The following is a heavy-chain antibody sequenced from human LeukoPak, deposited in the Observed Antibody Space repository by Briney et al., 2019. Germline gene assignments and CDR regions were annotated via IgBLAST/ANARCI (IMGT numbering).Heavy chain of an antibody. V-gene: IGHV4-59*08. D-gene: IGHD3-10*01. CDR2: IYYSGST. CDR3: ARHISLFRGAAGDAFDI. Sequence: SETLSLTCTVSGGSISSYYWSWIRQPPGKGLEWIGYIYYSGSTNYNPSLKSRVTISVDTSKNQFSLKLSSVTAADTAVHYCARHISLFRGAAGDAFDIWGQGTMVTVSS. J-gene: IGHJ3*02. CDR1: GGSISSYY.